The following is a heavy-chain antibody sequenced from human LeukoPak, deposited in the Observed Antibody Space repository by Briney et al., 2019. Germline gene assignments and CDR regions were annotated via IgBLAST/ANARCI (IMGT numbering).Heavy chain of an antibody. V-gene: IGHV3-13*01. CDR3: ARATLGFDY. CDR1: GFTLSSHD. Sequence: GGSLRLSCAASGFTLSSHDMHWVRQATGKGLEWVSAIGTAGDTYYPGSVRGRFTISRENAKNSLFLQMNSLRAGDTAVYYCARATLGFDYWGQGTLVTVSS. J-gene: IGHJ4*02. CDR2: IGTAGDT. D-gene: IGHD7-27*01.